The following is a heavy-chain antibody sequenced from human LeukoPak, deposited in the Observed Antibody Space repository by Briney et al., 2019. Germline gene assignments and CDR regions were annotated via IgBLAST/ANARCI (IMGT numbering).Heavy chain of an antibody. Sequence: SGPTLVNPTQSLTLTWTFSGFSLSTARMRVSWIRQPPGKALEWLARIDWDDDKFYKTSLKTRLTISKDTSKNQVILIMTNMDPVDTATYYCARTISVTDYFDYWGPGTLLTVSS. CDR3: ARTISVTDYFDY. V-gene: IGHV2-70*04. CDR2: IDWDDDK. D-gene: IGHD2-2*02. CDR1: GFSLSTARMR. J-gene: IGHJ4*02.